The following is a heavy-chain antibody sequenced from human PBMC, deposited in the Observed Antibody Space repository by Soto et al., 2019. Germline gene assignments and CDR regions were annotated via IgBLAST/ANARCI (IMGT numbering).Heavy chain of an antibody. CDR3: AREKWELPYYYYYGMDV. CDR1: GFIFSSYA. J-gene: IGHJ6*02. Sequence: QVQLVESGGGVVQPGRSLRLSCAASGFIFSSYAMHWVRQAPGKGLEWVAVISYDGSNKYYADSVKGRFTISRDNSKNTLYLQMNSLRAEDTAVYYCAREKWELPYYYYYGMDVWGQGTTVTVSS. CDR2: ISYDGSNK. D-gene: IGHD1-26*01. V-gene: IGHV3-30-3*01.